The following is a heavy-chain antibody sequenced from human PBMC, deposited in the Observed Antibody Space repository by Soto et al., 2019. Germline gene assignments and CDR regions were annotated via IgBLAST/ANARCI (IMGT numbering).Heavy chain of an antibody. CDR1: GDSISSSTYY. V-gene: IGHV4-39*02. Sequence: SETLSLTCTVSGDSISSSTYYWGWIRQSPGKGLEWIGNIHYSGSTYYNPSLKSRVTISVDTSKNQFSLKLSSVTAADTAVYYCARDLRGDYWKYNWFDPWGQGTLVTVSS. D-gene: IGHD1-1*01. CDR3: ARDLRGDYWKYNWFDP. J-gene: IGHJ5*02. CDR2: IHYSGST.